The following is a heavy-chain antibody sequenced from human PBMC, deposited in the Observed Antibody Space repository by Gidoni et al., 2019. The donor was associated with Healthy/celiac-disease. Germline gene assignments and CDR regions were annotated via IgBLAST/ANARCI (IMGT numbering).Heavy chain of an antibody. CDR1: GFTFDDYA. J-gene: IGHJ4*02. D-gene: IGHD6-13*01. CDR3: AKDISWGILDY. CDR2: ISWNSGSI. Sequence: EVQLVESGGGLVQPGRSLRLSCAASGFTFDDYAMHWVRQAPGKGLEWVSGISWNSGSIGYADSVKGRFTISRDNAKNSLYLQMNSLRAEDTALYYCAKDISWGILDYWGQGTLVTVSS. V-gene: IGHV3-9*01.